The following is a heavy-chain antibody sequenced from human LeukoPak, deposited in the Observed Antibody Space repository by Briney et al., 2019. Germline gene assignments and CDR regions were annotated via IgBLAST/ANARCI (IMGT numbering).Heavy chain of an antibody. CDR3: ARVGLQTEDDAFDI. V-gene: IGHV1-2*02. CDR2: INPNSGGT. CDR1: GYTFTGYY. J-gene: IGHJ3*02. Sequence: GASVKVSCKASGYTFTGYYMHWVRQAPVQGLEWMGWINPNSGGTNYAQKFQGRVTMTRDTSISTPYMELSRLRSDDTAVYYCARVGLQTEDDAFDIWGQGTMVTVSS. D-gene: IGHD4-11*01.